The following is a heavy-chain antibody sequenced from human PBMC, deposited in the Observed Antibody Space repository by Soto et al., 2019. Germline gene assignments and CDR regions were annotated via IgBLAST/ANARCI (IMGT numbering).Heavy chain of an antibody. J-gene: IGHJ4*02. CDR1: RFTFSSSA. CDR3: ARDKRDLRFLEWSYYFDY. D-gene: IGHD3-3*01. Sequence: QVQLVESGGGVVQPGRSLRLSCAASRFTFSSSAMHWVRQAPGKGLEWVAVISYDGSNKYYADSVKGRFTISRDNSKNTLYLQMNSLRAEDTAVYYCARDKRDLRFLEWSYYFDYWGQGTLVTVSS. V-gene: IGHV3-30-3*01. CDR2: ISYDGSNK.